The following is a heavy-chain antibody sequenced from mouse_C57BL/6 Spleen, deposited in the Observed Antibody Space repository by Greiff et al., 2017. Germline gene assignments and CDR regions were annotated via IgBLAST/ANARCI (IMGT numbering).Heavy chain of an antibody. CDR1: GYTFTRYW. J-gene: IGHJ2*01. CDR2: IYPGSGST. V-gene: IGHV1-55*01. CDR3: ARSEDYSNYGNFDY. D-gene: IGHD2-5*01. Sequence: QVQLQQPGAELVKPGASVKMSCKASGYTFTRYWITWVKQRPGQGLEWIGDIYPGSGSTNYNEKFKSKATLTVDTSSSTAYMQLSSLTSEDSAVYYCARSEDYSNYGNFDYWGQGTTLTVSS.